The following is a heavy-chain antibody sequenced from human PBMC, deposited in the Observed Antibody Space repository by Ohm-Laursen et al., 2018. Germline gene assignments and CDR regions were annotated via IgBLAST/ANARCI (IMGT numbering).Heavy chain of an antibody. J-gene: IGHJ6*02. V-gene: IGHV3-23*01. D-gene: IGHD3-10*01. CDR2: IIGSGGST. CDR3: ARDRVDYGMDV. Sequence: SLRLSCTASGFTFADYAMTWVRQAPGKGLDWVSAIIGSGGSTYYADSVQGRFTISRDNSRNTLYLQMNSLRAEDTAVYYCARDRVDYGMDVWGQGTTVTVSS. CDR1: GFTFADYA.